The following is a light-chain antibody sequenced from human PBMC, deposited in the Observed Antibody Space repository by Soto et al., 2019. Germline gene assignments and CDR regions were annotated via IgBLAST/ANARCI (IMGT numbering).Light chain of an antibody. CDR3: SSYAGSSNLGV. V-gene: IGLV2-8*01. CDR2: EVS. J-gene: IGLJ2*01. Sequence: QSALTQPPSASGSPGQSVTISCTGTSSDVGGYNYVSWYQQHPGRAPKLMIYEVSKRPSGLPDRFSGSKSGNTASLTVSGLQTEDEADYYCSSYAGSSNLGVFGGGTQLTVL. CDR1: SSDVGGYNY.